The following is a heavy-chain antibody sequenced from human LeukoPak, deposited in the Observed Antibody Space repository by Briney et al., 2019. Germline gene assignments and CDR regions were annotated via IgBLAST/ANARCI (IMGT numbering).Heavy chain of an antibody. V-gene: IGHV3-23*01. Sequence: GGSLRLSCAASGFTFSSYSMSWVRQAPGKGLEWLSTINPSGDTTYYADSVKGRFTISRDNSKNTVYHQMNSLRAEDTAVYYCAKDRAGTPWADWGQGTLVTISS. D-gene: IGHD1-1*01. CDR2: INPSGDTT. CDR1: GFTFSSYS. CDR3: AKDRAGTPWAD. J-gene: IGHJ4*02.